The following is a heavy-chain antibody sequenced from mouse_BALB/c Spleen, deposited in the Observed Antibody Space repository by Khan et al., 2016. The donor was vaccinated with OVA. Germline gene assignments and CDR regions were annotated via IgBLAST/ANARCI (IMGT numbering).Heavy chain of an antibody. CDR2: INPTTGYA. V-gene: IGHV1-7*01. J-gene: IGHJ3*01. CDR3: TRRGRYGIFAY. CDR1: GYTFTTYW. Sequence: VQLQESGAELAQPGTSVKMSCQTSGYTFTTYWIHWVKQRPGQGLEWIGYINPTTGYAEYNQRFKDKATLTTDKSSSTAYIQRSRLTTEDSAVYYCTRRGRYGIFAYWGQGTLVTVSA. D-gene: IGHD2-1*01.